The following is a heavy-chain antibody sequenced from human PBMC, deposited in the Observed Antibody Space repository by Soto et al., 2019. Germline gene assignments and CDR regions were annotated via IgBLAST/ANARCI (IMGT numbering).Heavy chain of an antibody. Sequence: GGSLRLSCAGSGFTFSNAWMNWVRQAPGKGLEWVGRIKSKPDGGTTDYAAPVKGRFTISRDDSKNTVYLQINSLENEDTAKYYCSTGGYYFDYWGRGTQVTDSS. CDR3: STGGYYFDY. CDR1: GFTFSNAW. J-gene: IGHJ4*02. V-gene: IGHV3-15*07. CDR2: IKSKPDGGTT. D-gene: IGHD5-12*01.